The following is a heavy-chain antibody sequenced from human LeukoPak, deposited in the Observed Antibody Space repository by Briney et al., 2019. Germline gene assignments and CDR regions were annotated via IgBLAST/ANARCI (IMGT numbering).Heavy chain of an antibody. V-gene: IGHV1-69*05. Sequence: GASVKVSCKASGGTFSSYAISWVRQAPGQGLEWMGGIIPIFGTANYAQKFQGRVTITTDESTSTAYMELSSLRSEDTAVYYCARVGGRLLVRGGSYAFDIWGQGTMVTVSS. D-gene: IGHD1-26*01. CDR3: ARVGGRLLVRGGSYAFDI. CDR1: GGTFSSYA. CDR2: IIPIFGTA. J-gene: IGHJ3*02.